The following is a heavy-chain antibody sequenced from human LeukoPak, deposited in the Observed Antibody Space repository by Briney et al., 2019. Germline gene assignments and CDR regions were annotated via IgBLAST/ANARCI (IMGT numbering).Heavy chain of an antibody. CDR3: ARQGYCGGTTCYSSWFDP. Sequence: PSETLSLTCTVSGGSISSYYWSWIRQPPGKGLEWIGYIYYSGSTNYNPSLKSRVTISVDTSKNQFSLKLSSVTAADTAVYYCARQGYCGGTTCYSSWFDPWGQGTLVTVSS. CDR1: GGSISSYY. D-gene: IGHD2-15*01. CDR2: IYYSGST. V-gene: IGHV4-59*01. J-gene: IGHJ5*02.